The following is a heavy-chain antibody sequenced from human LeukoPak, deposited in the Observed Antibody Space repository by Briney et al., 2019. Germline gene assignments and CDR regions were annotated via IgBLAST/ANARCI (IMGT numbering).Heavy chain of an antibody. J-gene: IGHJ3*02. CDR2: ISSSSYI. V-gene: IGHV3-21*01. Sequence: PGGSLRLSCAASGFTFSSSSMNWVRQAPGKGLEWVSSISSSSYIYYADSAKGRFTISRDNAKNSLYLQMNRLRGEDTAVYYCARDGPCGGDCYRAFDIWGQGTMVTVSS. CDR3: ARDGPCGGDCYRAFDI. CDR1: GFTFSSSS. D-gene: IGHD2-21*02.